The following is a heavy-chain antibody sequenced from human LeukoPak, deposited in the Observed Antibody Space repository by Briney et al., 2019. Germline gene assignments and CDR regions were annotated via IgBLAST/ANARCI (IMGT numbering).Heavy chain of an antibody. D-gene: IGHD3-3*01. CDR3: ARYITIFGVAHFDP. V-gene: IGHV1-2*02. CDR2: INPNSGGT. J-gene: IGHJ5*02. Sequence: GASVKVSCKASGYTFTGYCMHWVRQAPGQGLEWMGWINPNSGGTNYAQKFQGRVTMTRDTSISTAYMELSRLRSDDTAVYYCARYITIFGVAHFDPWGQGTLVTVSS. CDR1: GYTFTGYC.